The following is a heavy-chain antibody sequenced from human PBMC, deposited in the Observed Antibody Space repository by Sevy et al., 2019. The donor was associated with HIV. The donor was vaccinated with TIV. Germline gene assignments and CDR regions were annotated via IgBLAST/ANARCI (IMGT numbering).Heavy chain of an antibody. Sequence: GGSLRLSCAASGFTFSSYWMSWVRQAPGKGLEWVANIKQDGSEKYYVDSVKGRFTISRDNAKNSLYLQMNSLRAEDTAVYYCARDLRITGTSWFDPWGQGTLVTVSS. J-gene: IGHJ5*02. CDR2: IKQDGSEK. D-gene: IGHD1-7*01. CDR3: ARDLRITGTSWFDP. V-gene: IGHV3-7*03. CDR1: GFTFSSYW.